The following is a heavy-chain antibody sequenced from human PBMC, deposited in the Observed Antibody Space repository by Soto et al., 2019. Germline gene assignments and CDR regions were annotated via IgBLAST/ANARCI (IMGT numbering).Heavy chain of an antibody. D-gene: IGHD3-22*01. CDR1: GGSISSGDYY. CDR3: ARKNTYYYDSSGYPSPFPY. CDR2: IYYSGST. V-gene: IGHV4-30-4*01. J-gene: IGHJ4*02. Sequence: SETLSLTCTVSGGSISSGDYYWSWIRQPPGKGLEWIGYIYYSGSTYYNPSLKSRVTISVDTSKNQFSLKLSSVTAADTAVYYCARKNTYYYDSSGYPSPFPYWGQGTLVTVS.